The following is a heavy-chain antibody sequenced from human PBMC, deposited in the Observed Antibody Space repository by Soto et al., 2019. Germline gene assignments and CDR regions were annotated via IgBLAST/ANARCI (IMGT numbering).Heavy chain of an antibody. CDR1: GYIFSSYG. Sequence: QVRLVQSAAEVKKPGASVKVSCKASGYIFSSYGITWVRQAPGHGLEWMGWISGYDGNTYLTQKLQGRVTMTIDTTMNRTFTELRSLKSDDTTVYYWGSIADGRITNCCVPSIVHVRDFDYYDGLDVWGQGTTVAISS. V-gene: IGHV1-18*01. CDR3: GSIADGRITNCCVPSIVHVRDFDYYDGLDV. D-gene: IGHD2-2*01. CDR2: ISGYDGNT. J-gene: IGHJ6*02.